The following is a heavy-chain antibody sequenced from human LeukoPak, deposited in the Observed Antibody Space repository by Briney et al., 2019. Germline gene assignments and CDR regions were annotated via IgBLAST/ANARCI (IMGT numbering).Heavy chain of an antibody. D-gene: IGHD5-18*01. Sequence: GESLKISCKGSGYSFTSYWSGWVRQMPGKGLEWMGIIYPGDSDTRYSPSFQGQVTISADKSISTAYLQWSSLKASDTAMYYCARLDTAMVRYYYYMDVWGKGTTVTVSS. J-gene: IGHJ6*03. CDR2: IYPGDSDT. CDR1: GYSFTSYW. V-gene: IGHV5-51*01. CDR3: ARLDTAMVRYYYYMDV.